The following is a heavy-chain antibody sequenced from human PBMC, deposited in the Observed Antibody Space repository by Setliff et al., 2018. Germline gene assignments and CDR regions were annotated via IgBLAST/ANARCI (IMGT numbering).Heavy chain of an antibody. D-gene: IGHD4-17*01. CDR2: IFPTDSDT. V-gene: IGHV5-51*01. CDR3: ARRAVTAEYFQH. Sequence: PGESLKISCKGSGRSFTSFWIGWVRQMPGKGLEWMGIIFPTDSDTRYSPSFQGQVTISADKSISTAYLQWSSLKASDTAMYYCARRAVTAEYFQHWGHGTLVTVSS. J-gene: IGHJ1*01. CDR1: GRSFTSFW.